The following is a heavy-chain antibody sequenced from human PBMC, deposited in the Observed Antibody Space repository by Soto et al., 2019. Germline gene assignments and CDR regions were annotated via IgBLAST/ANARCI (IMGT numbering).Heavy chain of an antibody. D-gene: IGHD3-10*02. Sequence: QVQLVESGGGVVRPGRSLRLSCAASGFAFNNYSMHWVRQAPGKGLEWVAIMAFDGSNTYTADSVKGRFTISRDNSKNIQYLQTSSLRPEDTAVYFFASGRVPYVYFYYGMDVWGQGTTVIVSS. CDR1: GFAFNNYS. V-gene: IGHV3-30-3*01. J-gene: IGHJ6*02. CDR2: MAFDGSNT. CDR3: ASGRVPYVYFYYGMDV.